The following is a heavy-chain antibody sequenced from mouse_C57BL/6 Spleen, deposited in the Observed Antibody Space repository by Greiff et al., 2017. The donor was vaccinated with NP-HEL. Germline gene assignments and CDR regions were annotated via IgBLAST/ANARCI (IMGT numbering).Heavy chain of an antibody. CDR3: ARYYTGLAY. CDR2: IRNKANGYTT. CDR1: GFTFTDYY. V-gene: IGHV7-3*01. Sequence: EVHLVESGGGLVQPGGSLSLSCAASGFTFTDYYMSWVRQPPGKALEWLGFIRNKANGYTTEYSASVKGRFTISRDNSQSILYLQMNALRAEDSATYYCARYYTGLAYWGQGTLVTVSA. J-gene: IGHJ3*01.